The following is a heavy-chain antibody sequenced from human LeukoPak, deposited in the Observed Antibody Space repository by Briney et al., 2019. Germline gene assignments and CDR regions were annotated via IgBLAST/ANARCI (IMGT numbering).Heavy chain of an antibody. CDR2: IWYDGSNK. D-gene: IGHD4-23*01. J-gene: IGHJ4*02. V-gene: IGHV3-33*08. CDR3: ATHPQDGGNLGSSY. CDR1: GFTFSSYG. Sequence: PGGSLRLSCAASGFTFSSYGMHWVRQAPGKGLEWVAVIWYDGSNKYYADSVKGRFTISRDNSKNTLYLQMNSLRAEDTAVYYCATHPQDGGNLGSSYWGQGTLVTVSS.